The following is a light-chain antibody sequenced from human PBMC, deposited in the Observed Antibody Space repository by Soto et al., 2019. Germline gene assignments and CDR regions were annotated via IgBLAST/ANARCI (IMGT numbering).Light chain of an antibody. CDR3: VSYTSSSTLV. V-gene: IGLV2-14*01. CDR1: SSDVGGYNY. Sequence: QSALTQPASVSGSPGQSITISCTGTSSDVGGYNYVSWYQQHPGKAPKLMIYEVSKRPSGVSNRFSGSKSGNTASLTISGLQAEXEADYYCVSYTSSSTLVFGTGTKLTVL. J-gene: IGLJ1*01. CDR2: EVS.